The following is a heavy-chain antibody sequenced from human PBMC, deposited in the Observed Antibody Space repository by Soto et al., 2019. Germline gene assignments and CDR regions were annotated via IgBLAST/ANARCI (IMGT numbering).Heavy chain of an antibody. J-gene: IGHJ5*02. CDR2: IYHRVST. Sequence: SETLSLTCAVSGGSISSGGYSWSWIRQPPGKGLEWIGDIYHRVSTDYNPSLKSRVTISVDRSKNQFSLKLSSVTAADTAVYYCARGTTVAPSENWFDPWGQGTLVTVSS. V-gene: IGHV4-30-2*01. CDR1: GGSISSGGYS. D-gene: IGHD4-17*01. CDR3: ARGTTVAPSENWFDP.